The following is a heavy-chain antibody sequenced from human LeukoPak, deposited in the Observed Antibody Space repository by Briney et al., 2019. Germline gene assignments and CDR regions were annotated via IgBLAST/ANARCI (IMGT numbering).Heavy chain of an antibody. Sequence: SVKVSCKASGGTFSSYAITWVRQAPGQGLEWMGGIIPIFGTANYAQKFQGRVTITTDESTSTAYMELSSLRSEDTAVYYCAGRGRYHYYHYYMDVWGKGTTDTVSS. CDR2: IIPIFGTA. CDR3: AGRGRYHYYHYYMDV. V-gene: IGHV1-69*05. J-gene: IGHJ6*03. D-gene: IGHD5-24*01. CDR1: GGTFSSYA.